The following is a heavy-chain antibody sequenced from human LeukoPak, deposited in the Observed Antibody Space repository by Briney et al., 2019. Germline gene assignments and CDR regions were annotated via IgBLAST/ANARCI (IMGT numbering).Heavy chain of an antibody. D-gene: IGHD6-19*01. J-gene: IGHJ4*02. V-gene: IGHV4-39*01. CDR3: ARVKSGKQWLWQSDGDFDY. CDR1: GGSISSSSYY. CDR2: IYYSGST. Sequence: SETLSLTCTVSGGSISSSSYYWGWIRQPPGKGLEWIGSIYYSGSTYYNPSLKSRVTISVDTSKNQFSLKLSSVTAADTAVYYCARVKSGKQWLWQSDGDFDYWGQGTLVTVSS.